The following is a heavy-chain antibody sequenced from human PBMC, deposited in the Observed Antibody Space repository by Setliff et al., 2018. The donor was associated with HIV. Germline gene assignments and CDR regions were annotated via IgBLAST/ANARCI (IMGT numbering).Heavy chain of an antibody. CDR3: AHTAVDTAMENLDY. V-gene: IGHV2-5*02. Sequence: SGPTLVNPTQTLTLTCTFSGFSLSTSGVGVGWIRQPQGKALEWHALIYWDDEKRYSPSLKSRLTITKETSKNQVVLTMTNMDPVDTATYYWAHTAVDTAMENLDYWGQGTLVTVSS. D-gene: IGHD5-18*01. CDR1: GFSLSTSGVG. CDR2: IYWDDEK. J-gene: IGHJ4*02.